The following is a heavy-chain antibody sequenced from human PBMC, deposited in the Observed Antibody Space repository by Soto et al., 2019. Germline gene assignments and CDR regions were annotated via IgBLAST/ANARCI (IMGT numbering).Heavy chain of an antibody. CDR1: GGSFSGYY. Sequence: SETLSLTCAVYGGSFSGYYWSWIRQPPGKGLEWIGEINHSGSTNYNPSLKSRVTISVDTSKNQFSLKLSSVTAADTAVYYCARITMVRGVIIIPPPCWFDPWGQGTLVTVSS. D-gene: IGHD3-10*01. CDR2: INHSGST. CDR3: ARITMVRGVIIIPPPCWFDP. V-gene: IGHV4-34*01. J-gene: IGHJ5*02.